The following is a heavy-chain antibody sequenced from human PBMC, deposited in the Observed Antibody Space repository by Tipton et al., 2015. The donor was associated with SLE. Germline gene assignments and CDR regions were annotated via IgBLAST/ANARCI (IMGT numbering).Heavy chain of an antibody. J-gene: IGHJ4*02. CDR1: GGSISSYY. CDR2: IYYSGST. V-gene: IGHV4-59*01. CDR3: AREGYGAY. Sequence: TLSLTCTVSGGSISSYYWSWIRQPPGKGLEWIGYIYYSGSTNYNPSLKSRVTISVDTSKSQFSLKLSSVTAADTAVYYCAREGYGAYWGQGTLVTVSS. D-gene: IGHD4-17*01.